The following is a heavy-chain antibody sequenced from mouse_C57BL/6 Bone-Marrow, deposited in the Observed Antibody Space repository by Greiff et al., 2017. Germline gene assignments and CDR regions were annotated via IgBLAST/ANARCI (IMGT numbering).Heavy chain of an antibody. J-gene: IGHJ4*01. D-gene: IGHD1-1*01. Sequence: EVMLVESGGGLVKPGGSLKLSCAASGFTFSSYAMSWVRQTPEKRLEWVATISDGGSYTYYPDNVKGRFTISRDNAKNNLYLQMSHLKSEDTAMYYCARGGYYGSPLYYYAMDYWGQGTSVTVSS. V-gene: IGHV5-4*03. CDR2: ISDGGSYT. CDR3: ARGGYYGSPLYYYAMDY. CDR1: GFTFSSYA.